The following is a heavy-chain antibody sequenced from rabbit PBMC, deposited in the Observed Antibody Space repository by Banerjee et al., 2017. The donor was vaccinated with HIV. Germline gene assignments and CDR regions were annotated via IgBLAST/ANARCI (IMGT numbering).Heavy chain of an antibody. CDR1: GFSLSSSYW. CDR2: IYVGSSGST. CDR3: ARGGYTYGDAGYAYAMTRLDL. Sequence: QSLEESGGDLVKPGASPTLTCIASGFSLSSSYWICWVRQAPGKGLEWIACIYVGSSGSTYYASWAKGRFTISKTSSTTVTLQMTSLTAADTATYFCARGGYTYGDAGYAYAMTRLDLWGPGTLVPS. D-gene: IGHD6-1*01. J-gene: IGHJ3*01. V-gene: IGHV1S40*01.